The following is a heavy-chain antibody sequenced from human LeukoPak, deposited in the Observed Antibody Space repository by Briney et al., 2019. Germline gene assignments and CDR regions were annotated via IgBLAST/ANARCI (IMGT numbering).Heavy chain of an antibody. J-gene: IGHJ6*02. CDR1: GFTVSSNY. V-gene: IGHV3-21*01. CDR3: TRDLMDYDVSTGLHHYYMDV. D-gene: IGHD3-9*01. CDR2: ISSSSSYI. Sequence: GGSLRLSCAASGFTVSSNYMSWVRQAPGKGLEWVSSISSSSSYIYYADSVKGRFTISRDNAKNSLYLQMNSLRAEDTAVYYCTRDLMDYDVSTGLHHYYMDVWGQGTTVTVS.